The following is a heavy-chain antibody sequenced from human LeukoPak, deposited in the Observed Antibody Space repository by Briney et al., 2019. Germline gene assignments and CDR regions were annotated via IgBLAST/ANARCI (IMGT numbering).Heavy chain of an antibody. CDR1: GGSISSYY. Sequence: SETLSLTCTVSGGSISSYYWTWIRQPPGKGLEWIGYIYYTGSTNYNPSLKSRVTISVDTSKNQFSLRLTSVTAADTAVYFCARGSLSGSYRSDYWGQGTLVTVSS. V-gene: IGHV4-59*01. CDR2: IYYTGST. J-gene: IGHJ4*02. CDR3: ARGSLSGSYRSDY. D-gene: IGHD3-16*02.